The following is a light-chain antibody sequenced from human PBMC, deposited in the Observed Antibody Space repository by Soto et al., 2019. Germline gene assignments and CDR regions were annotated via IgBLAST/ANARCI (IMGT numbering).Light chain of an antibody. CDR1: QSVSSN. J-gene: IGKJ4*01. CDR2: GAS. CDR3: QQYNNWPLT. V-gene: IGKV3-15*01. Sequence: EIVMTQSPATLSVSPGERATISCRASQSVSSNLAWYQQKPGQAPRLLIYGASTRATGIPARFSGSGSGTEFTITISIQQSEDVADYDSQQYNNWPLTFGGGTKVEIK.